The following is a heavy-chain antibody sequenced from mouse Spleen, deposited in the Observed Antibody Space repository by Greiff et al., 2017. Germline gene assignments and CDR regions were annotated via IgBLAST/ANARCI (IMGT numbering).Heavy chain of an antibody. V-gene: IGHV1-74*01. CDR3: AISLITTVVAPYAMDY. CDR1: GYTFTSYW. Sequence: QVQLQQPGAELVKPGASVKVSCKASGYTFTSYWMHWVKQRPGQGLEWIGRIHPSDSDTNYNQKFKGKATLTVDKSSSTAYMQLSSLTSEDSAVYYCAISLITTVVAPYAMDYWGQGTSVTVSS. J-gene: IGHJ4*01. CDR2: IHPSDSDT. D-gene: IGHD1-1*01.